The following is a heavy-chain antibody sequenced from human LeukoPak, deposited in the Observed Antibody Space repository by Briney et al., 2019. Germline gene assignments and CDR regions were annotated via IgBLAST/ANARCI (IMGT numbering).Heavy chain of an antibody. CDR2: ISAYNGNT. CDR3: ARDRGYYYDSSGYYRPNHYFDY. D-gene: IGHD3-22*01. V-gene: IGHV1-18*01. Sequence: GASVKVSCKASGYTFTSYGISWVRQAPGQGLEWMGWISAYNGNTNYAQKLQGRVTMTTDTSTSTAYMELRSLRSDDTAVYYCARDRGYYYDSSGYYRPNHYFDYWGQGTLVTVSS. J-gene: IGHJ4*02. CDR1: GYTFTSYG.